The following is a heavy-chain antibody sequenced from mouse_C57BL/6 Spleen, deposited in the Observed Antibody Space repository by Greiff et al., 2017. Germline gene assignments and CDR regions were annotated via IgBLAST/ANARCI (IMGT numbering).Heavy chain of an antibody. D-gene: IGHD2-4*01. CDR1: GYTFTSYW. CDR3: ARYDYDRFAY. Sequence: VKQSCKASGYTFTSYWMHWVKQRPIQGLEWIGNIDPSDSETHYNQKFKDKATLTVDKSSSTAYMQLSSLTSEDSAVYYCARYDYDRFAYWGQGTLVTVSA. J-gene: IGHJ3*01. V-gene: IGHV1-52*01. CDR2: IDPSDSET.